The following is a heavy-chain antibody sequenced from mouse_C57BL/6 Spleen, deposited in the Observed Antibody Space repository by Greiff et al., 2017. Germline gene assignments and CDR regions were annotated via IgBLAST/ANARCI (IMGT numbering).Heavy chain of an antibody. CDR2: VDPANGNT. Sequence: VQLQQSVAELVRPGASVKLSCTASGFNIKNTYMHWVKQRPEQGLEWIGRVDPANGNTKYAPKFQGKATITADTSSNTAYRQLSSLTSEDTAIYYCARYYYGSSSWFAYWGQGTLVTVSA. V-gene: IGHV14-3*01. CDR1: GFNIKNTY. J-gene: IGHJ3*01. D-gene: IGHD1-1*01. CDR3: ARYYYGSSSWFAY.